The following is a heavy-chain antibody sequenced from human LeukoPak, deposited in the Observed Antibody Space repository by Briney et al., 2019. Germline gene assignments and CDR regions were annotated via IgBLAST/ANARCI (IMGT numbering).Heavy chain of an antibody. Sequence: ASVKVSCKASGYTFTSYGISWVRQAPGQGLEWMGWISAYNGNTNYAQKLQGRVTMTTDTSTSTAYMELRSLRSDDTAVYYCASDNRVGHIHNWFDHWGQRTLVTVSS. D-gene: IGHD3-16*02. CDR1: GYTFTSYG. CDR3: ASDNRVGHIHNWFDH. J-gene: IGHJ5*02. V-gene: IGHV1-18*01. CDR2: ISAYNGNT.